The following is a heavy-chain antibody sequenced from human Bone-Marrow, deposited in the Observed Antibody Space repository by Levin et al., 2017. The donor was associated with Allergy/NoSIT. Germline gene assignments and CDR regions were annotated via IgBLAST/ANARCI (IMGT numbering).Heavy chain of an antibody. Sequence: GESLKISCAASGFTFSSYGMHWVRQAPGKGLEWVAVISYDGSNKYYADSVKGRFTISRDNSKNTLYLQMNSLRAEDTAVYYCAKDYYDSSGFTPDWYFDLWGRGTLVTVSS. CDR3: AKDYYDSSGFTPDWYFDL. J-gene: IGHJ2*01. D-gene: IGHD3-22*01. CDR1: GFTFSSYG. V-gene: IGHV3-30*18. CDR2: ISYDGSNK.